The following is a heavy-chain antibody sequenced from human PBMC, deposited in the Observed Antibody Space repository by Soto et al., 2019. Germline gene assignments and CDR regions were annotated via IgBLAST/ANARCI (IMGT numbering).Heavy chain of an antibody. CDR2: ILYSGIS. Sequence: QVQLQESGPGLVKPSQTLSLTCTVSGDSITSGVHYWSWIRQRPGKGLEGIGYILYSGISYYNPSPRSRATTSVDSSKNQFSLTLSSVTAADPAVYYCARDRIMLTFGGGSGEWAIDSWGQGTLVTVSS. CDR3: ARDRIMLTFGGGSGEWAIDS. V-gene: IGHV4-31*03. J-gene: IGHJ4*02. CDR1: GDSITSGVHY. D-gene: IGHD3-16*01.